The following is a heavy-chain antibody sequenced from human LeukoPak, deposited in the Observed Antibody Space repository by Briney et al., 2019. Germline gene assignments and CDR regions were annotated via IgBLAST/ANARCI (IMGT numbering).Heavy chain of an antibody. D-gene: IGHD6-13*01. CDR3: TPLRWSAGGPFDY. V-gene: IGHV1-24*01. J-gene: IGHJ4*02. CDR1: GYTFTSYY. CDR2: FDPEDGAP. Sequence: ASVKVSCKASGYTFTSYYMHWVRQAPGRGLEWMGGFDPEDGAPIYSPKFQGRITVTEDTSTETANMELSSLRSDDTAVYYCTPLRWSAGGPFDYWGQGTLVTVSS.